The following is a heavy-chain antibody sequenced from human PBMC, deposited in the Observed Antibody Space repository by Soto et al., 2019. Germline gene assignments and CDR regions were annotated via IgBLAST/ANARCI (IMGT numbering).Heavy chain of an antibody. CDR3: ARGQTRFGIINVFEE. J-gene: IGHJ4*02. V-gene: IGHV4-31*03. Sequence: PSATLSLTCNVSGGSINSAGYYWSWIRQHPGKGLEWIGYIYYSGRTYYNPSLKSRVTISIDTSKTQFSLKLSSVTAADTAVYYCARGQTRFGIINVFEEWGQGTLVTVAS. CDR2: IYYSGRT. D-gene: IGHD3-3*01. CDR1: GGSINSAGYY.